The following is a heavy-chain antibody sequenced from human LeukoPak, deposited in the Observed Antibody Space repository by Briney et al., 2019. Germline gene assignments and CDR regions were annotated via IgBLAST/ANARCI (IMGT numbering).Heavy chain of an antibody. J-gene: IGHJ4*02. CDR3: ARGPPGISHPLDC. CDR1: GFTFSDHY. CDR2: TRNKPNGYTT. Sequence: GSLRLSCAASGFTFSDHYMDWVRQAPGKGLEWVGRTRNKPNGYTTEYAASVKGRFTISRDDSKKSVYLQMNSLKTEDTAVYYCARGPPGISHPLDCWGQGTLVTVSS. V-gene: IGHV3-72*01. D-gene: IGHD1-26*01.